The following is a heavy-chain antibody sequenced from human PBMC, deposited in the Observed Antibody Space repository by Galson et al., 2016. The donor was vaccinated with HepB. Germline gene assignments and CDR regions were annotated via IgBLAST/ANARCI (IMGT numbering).Heavy chain of an antibody. J-gene: IGHJ4*01. CDR1: GFTFTNNW. V-gene: IGHV3-7*02. Sequence: SLRLSCAAAGFTFTNNWMNWVRQTPGKGLEWVAKVSPNGGAANYVDSAKGRFPISRDNAGTSLFLQMDSLRVDDTAVYYCAATTVGSGGTRRFDHWGHGILVTVSS. CDR2: VSPNGGAA. D-gene: IGHD4-11*01. CDR3: AATTVGSGGTRRFDH.